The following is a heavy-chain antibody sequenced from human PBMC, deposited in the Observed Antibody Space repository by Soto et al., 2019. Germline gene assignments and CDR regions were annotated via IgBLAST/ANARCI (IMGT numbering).Heavy chain of an antibody. V-gene: IGHV1-69*08. CDR3: AREGDYDFWSGYYTGSEQYYSDY. D-gene: IGHD3-3*01. CDR1: GGTFSSYT. CDR2: IIPILGIA. Sequence: QVQLVQSGAEVKKPGSMGKVSCKASGGTFSSYTISWVRQAPGQGLKWMGRIIPILGIANYAQKFQGRVTITADKSTCTAYMELSSLRSEDTAVDYCAREGDYDFWSGYYTGSEQYYSDYWGQGTLVTVSS. J-gene: IGHJ4*02.